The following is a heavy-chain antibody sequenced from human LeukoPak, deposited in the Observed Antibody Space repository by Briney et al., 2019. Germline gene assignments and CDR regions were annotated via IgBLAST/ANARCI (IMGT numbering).Heavy chain of an antibody. V-gene: IGHV1-3*01. CDR2: INAGNGNT. CDR3: ARFLGGSYGMDV. CDR1: GYTFTSYS. D-gene: IGHD1-26*01. J-gene: IGHJ6*02. Sequence: ASVKVSCTASGYTFTSYSMHWVRQAPGQRLEWMGWINAGNGNTKFSQKFQGRVTITRDTSASTAYMELSSLRSEDTAVYYCARFLGGSYGMDVWGQGTTVTVSS.